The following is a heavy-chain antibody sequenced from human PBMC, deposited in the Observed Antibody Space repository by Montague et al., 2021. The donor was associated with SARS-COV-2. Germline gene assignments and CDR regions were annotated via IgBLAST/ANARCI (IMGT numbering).Heavy chain of an antibody. CDR3: ARGRQHFNMIVVVMTGGEYYFDY. Sequence: SETLSLTCAVYGGSFSDYFWTWIRQPPGKGLEWIREINHRGTSNYNPSLKSRVSISVGTSKNQFSLYLGSVTAADTAVYYCARGRQHFNMIVVVMTGGEYYFDYWGQGTLVTVSS. J-gene: IGHJ4*02. CDR1: GGSFSDYF. V-gene: IGHV4-34*01. D-gene: IGHD3-22*01. CDR2: INHRGTS.